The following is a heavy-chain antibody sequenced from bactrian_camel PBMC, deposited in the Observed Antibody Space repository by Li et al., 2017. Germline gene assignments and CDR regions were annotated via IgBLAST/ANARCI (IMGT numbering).Heavy chain of an antibody. V-gene: IGHV3-2*01. D-gene: IGHD5*01. CDR3: AHVGEDSRVYNS. CDR2: IYSDGTTT. CDR1: GITEGTNF. Sequence: HVQLVESGGGSVQAGGSLRLSCEVSGITEGTNFIGWFRQSPGKGLEWVSSIYSDGTTTLYADSVKGRFATSRDTRWNTVYLQMSNLKTDDTALYYCAHVGEDSRVYNSWGQGTQVTVS. J-gene: IGHJ4*01.